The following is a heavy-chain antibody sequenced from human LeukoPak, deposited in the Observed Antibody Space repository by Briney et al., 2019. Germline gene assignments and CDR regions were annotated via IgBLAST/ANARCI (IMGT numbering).Heavy chain of an antibody. CDR2: TNPKSGNT. D-gene: IGHD3-16*01. CDR1: GYTFTSYD. Sequence: ASVKVSCKASGYTFTSYDINWVRQATGQGLEWMGWTNPKSGNTGYAQKFQGRDTMTRNTSKSTAYMELSSLRSEDTAVYYCARGRGRLRLGEHEQNWFDPWGQGTLVTVSS. V-gene: IGHV1-8*01. J-gene: IGHJ5*02. CDR3: ARGRGRLRLGEHEQNWFDP.